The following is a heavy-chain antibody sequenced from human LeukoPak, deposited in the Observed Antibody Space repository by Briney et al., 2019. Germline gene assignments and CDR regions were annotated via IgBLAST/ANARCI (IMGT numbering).Heavy chain of an antibody. CDR1: GFTFSHYS. Sequence: PGGSLRLSCAASGFTFSHYSMNWVRQAPGKGLEWVSYISSSSTIIYYADSVKGRFTISRDNAKNSLYLQMNSLRAEDTAVYYCVNYYDSSAFTYAFQHWGQGTLVTVSS. CDR2: ISSSSTII. CDR3: VNYYDSSAFTYAFQH. D-gene: IGHD3-22*01. J-gene: IGHJ1*01. V-gene: IGHV3-48*04.